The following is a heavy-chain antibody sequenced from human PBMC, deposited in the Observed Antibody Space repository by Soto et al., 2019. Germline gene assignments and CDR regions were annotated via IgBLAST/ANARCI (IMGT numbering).Heavy chain of an antibody. J-gene: IGHJ5*02. Sequence: SETLSLTCTVSGGSISSGDYSWSWIRQPPGKGLEWIGYIYYSGSTYYNPSLKSRVTMSVDTSKNQFSLKLSSVTAADTAVYYCARDPYYDDSSGTWGQGTLVTVSS. CDR1: GGSISSGDYS. CDR3: ARDPYYDDSSGT. CDR2: IYYSGST. V-gene: IGHV4-30-4*01. D-gene: IGHD3-22*01.